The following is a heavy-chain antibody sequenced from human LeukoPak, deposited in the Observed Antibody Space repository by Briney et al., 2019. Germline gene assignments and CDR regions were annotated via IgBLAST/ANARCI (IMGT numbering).Heavy chain of an antibody. D-gene: IGHD4-11*01. J-gene: IGHJ4*02. CDR1: GDSVSSNSAA. CDR3: ARGINYSFDY. CDR2: TYYRSMWYN. Sequence: SQTLSLTCAISGDSVSSNSAAWNWIRQSPSRGLEWLGSTYYRSMWYNDYAMSVQGRIIINPDTSQNQFSLHLNSVTPEDTAVYFCARGINYSFDYRDQGTLVTVSS. V-gene: IGHV6-1*01.